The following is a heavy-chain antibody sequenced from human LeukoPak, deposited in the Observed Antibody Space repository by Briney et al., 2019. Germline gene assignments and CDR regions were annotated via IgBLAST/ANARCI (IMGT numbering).Heavy chain of an antibody. D-gene: IGHD6-19*01. V-gene: IGHV4-61*02. CDR1: GGSISSGSYY. CDR2: IYTSGST. CDR3: ARGGVAVAGPFDY. J-gene: IGHJ4*02. Sequence: SQTLSLTCGVSGGSISSGSYYWSWIRQSAGKGLEWIGRIYTSGSTNYNPSLKSRVTISLDTSKNQFSLKLSSVTAADTAVYYCARGGVAVAGPFDYWGQGTLVTVSS.